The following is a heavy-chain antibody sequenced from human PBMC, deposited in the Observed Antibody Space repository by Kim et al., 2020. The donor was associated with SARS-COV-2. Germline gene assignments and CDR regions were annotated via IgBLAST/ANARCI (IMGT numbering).Heavy chain of an antibody. V-gene: IGHV4-39*01. CDR3: ARQRITMIVVVTNFDY. J-gene: IGHJ4*02. D-gene: IGHD3-22*01. Sequence: PPPKDRVTMSVDTSKNQFSLKLSSVTAADTAVYYCARQRITMIVVVTNFDYWGQGTLVTVSS.